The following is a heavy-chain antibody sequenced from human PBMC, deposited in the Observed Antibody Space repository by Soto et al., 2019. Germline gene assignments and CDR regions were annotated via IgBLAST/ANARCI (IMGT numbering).Heavy chain of an antibody. J-gene: IGHJ4*02. D-gene: IGHD1-26*01. CDR3: ARVTVAVPATTHYFDY. V-gene: IGHV4-30-2*01. CDR1: GGSISSGGYS. Sequence: PSETLSLTCAVSGGSISSGGYSWSWIRQPPGKGLEWIGYIYHSGSTYYNPSLKSRVTISVDRSKNQFSLKLSSVTAADAAVYYCARVTVAVPATTHYFDYWGQGTPVTVSS. CDR2: IYHSGST.